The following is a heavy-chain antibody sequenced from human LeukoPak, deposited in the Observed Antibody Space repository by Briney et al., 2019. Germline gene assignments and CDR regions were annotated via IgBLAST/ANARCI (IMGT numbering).Heavy chain of an antibody. CDR3: ARGVVVAATPGYYWFDP. D-gene: IGHD2-15*01. CDR2: IIPIFGTA. J-gene: IGHJ5*02. CDR1: GGTFSSYA. V-gene: IGHV1-69*13. Sequence: VASVKVSCKASGGTFSSYAISWVRQAPGQGLEWMGGIIPIFGTANYAQKFQGRVTITADESTSTAYMELSSLRSEDTAVYYCARGVVVAATPGYYWFDPWGQGTLVTVSS.